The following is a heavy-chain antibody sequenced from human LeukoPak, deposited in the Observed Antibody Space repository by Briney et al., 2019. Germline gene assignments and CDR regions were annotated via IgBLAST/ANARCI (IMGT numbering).Heavy chain of an antibody. D-gene: IGHD3-22*01. CDR2: IYYSGST. V-gene: IGHV4-59*08. J-gene: IGHJ5*02. Sequence: SETLSLTCTVSGDSISGYYWGWIRQPPGKGLEWIGYIYYSGSTNYSPSLKSRVTISVDTSKNQFSLKLSSVTAADTAVYYCARQGGYISYWFDPWGQGTLVTVSS. CDR3: ARQGGYISYWFDP. CDR1: GDSISGYY.